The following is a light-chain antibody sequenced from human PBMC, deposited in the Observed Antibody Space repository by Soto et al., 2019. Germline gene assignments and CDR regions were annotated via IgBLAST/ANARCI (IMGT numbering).Light chain of an antibody. Sequence: DIQMTQSPSSLSASVADRVTITCRASQGIANYLAWYQQKPGKVPKLLIYAASTLEPGVPSRFSGSGFGTDFTLSISSLQPEDFATYYCQKYNGAPFTFGPGTKVDIK. CDR2: AAS. CDR3: QKYNGAPFT. J-gene: IGKJ3*01. CDR1: QGIANY. V-gene: IGKV1-27*01.